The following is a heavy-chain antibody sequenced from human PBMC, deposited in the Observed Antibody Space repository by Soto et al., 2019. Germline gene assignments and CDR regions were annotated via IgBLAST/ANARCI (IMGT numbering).Heavy chain of an antibody. Sequence: QVHLLESGPGLVKPSQTLSLTCSVSGDSISTVDYFWAWIRQPPGQALEYIGYIYKSTTTYYNPSFESRVAISLDTSKSQFSLTVTSVTAADTAVYFCARGRYCLTGRCFPNWFDSWGQGTLLTVSS. J-gene: IGHJ5*01. CDR2: IYKSTTT. CDR1: GDSISTVDYF. V-gene: IGHV4-30-4*01. CDR3: ARGRYCLTGRCFPNWFDS. D-gene: IGHD2-15*01.